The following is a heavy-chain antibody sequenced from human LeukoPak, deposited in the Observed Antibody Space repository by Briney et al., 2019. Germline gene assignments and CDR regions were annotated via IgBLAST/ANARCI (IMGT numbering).Heavy chain of an antibody. CDR1: GGSISSYY. D-gene: IGHD3-10*01. V-gene: IGHV4-4*07. CDR2: IYTSGST. J-gene: IGHJ5*01. Sequence: SETLSLTCTVSGGSISSYYWSWIRQPAGKGLEWIGRIYTSGSTNYNPSLKSRVTMSVDTSKNQFSLKLSSLTAADTAVYYCARSRQASGLFNSWGQGTLVVVSS. CDR3: ARSRQASGLFNS.